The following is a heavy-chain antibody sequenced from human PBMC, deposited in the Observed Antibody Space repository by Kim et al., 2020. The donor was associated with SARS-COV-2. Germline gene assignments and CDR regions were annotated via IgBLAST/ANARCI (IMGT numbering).Heavy chain of an antibody. D-gene: IGHD6-19*01. V-gene: IGHV3-7*01. J-gene: IGHJ3*02. CDR1: GFTFSSYW. CDR3: ARDGDLYSSGKDAFDI. CDR2: IKQDGNQK. Sequence: GGSLRLSCAASGFTFSSYWMTWVRQAPGKGLEWVANIKQDGNQKYYVDSVKGRFTISRDNAKNSLYLQMNSLRAEDTTVSYCARDGDLYSSGKDAFDIWGQGTMVTVSS.